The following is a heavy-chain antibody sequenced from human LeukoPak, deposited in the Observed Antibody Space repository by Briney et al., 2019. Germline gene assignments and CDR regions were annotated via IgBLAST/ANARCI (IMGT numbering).Heavy chain of an antibody. CDR2: ISYDGSNK. V-gene: IGHV3-30-3*01. D-gene: IGHD2-2*01. Sequence: PGRSLRLSCAASGFTFSSYAMHWVRQAPGKGLEWVAVISYDGSNKYYADSVKGRFTISRDNSKNTLYLQMNSLRAEDTAVYYCASLMAAPINWGQGTLVTVSS. CDR3: ASLMAAPIN. J-gene: IGHJ4*02. CDR1: GFTFSSYA.